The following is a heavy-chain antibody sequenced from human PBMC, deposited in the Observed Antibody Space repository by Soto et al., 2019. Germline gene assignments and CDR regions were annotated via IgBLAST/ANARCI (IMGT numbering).Heavy chain of an antibody. J-gene: IGHJ5*02. CDR2: INPNSGGT. CDR3: ARDLGGDGGHSYWFDP. D-gene: IGHD2-21*02. CDR1: GYTFTGYY. Sequence: QVQLVQSGAEVKKPGASVKVSCKASGYTFTGYYMHWVRQAPGQGLEWMGWINPNSGGTNYAQKFQGWVTMTRDTSISTAYMELSRLRSDDTAVYYCARDLGGDGGHSYWFDPWGQGTLVTVSS. V-gene: IGHV1-2*04.